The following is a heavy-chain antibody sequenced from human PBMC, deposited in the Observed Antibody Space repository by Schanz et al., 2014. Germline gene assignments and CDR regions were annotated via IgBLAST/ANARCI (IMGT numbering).Heavy chain of an antibody. CDR2: ISDSGTYT. V-gene: IGHV3-11*05. CDR3: AKGRFGELSAFDI. D-gene: IGHD3-10*01. CDR1: GFVFGDYY. Sequence: VQVVQSGGDLVKPGGSLRLSCAASGFVFGDYYMTWIRQAPGKGLEWLSYISDSGTYTNYADSVKGRFTISRDNSKNTLYLQMNSLRAEDTAVYYCAKGRFGELSAFDIWGQGTMVTVSS. J-gene: IGHJ3*02.